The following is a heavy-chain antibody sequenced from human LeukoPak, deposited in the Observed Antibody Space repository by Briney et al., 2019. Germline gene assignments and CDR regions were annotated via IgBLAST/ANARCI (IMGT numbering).Heavy chain of an antibody. Sequence: GGSLRLSCAASGFTFTFSDYYMSWIRQAPGKGLEWVSFISSTGSTKYYGDSVKGRFTISRDNAKNSLYLQMNSLRVEDTAVYYCARGPYNYGFDYWGQGTLVTVSS. V-gene: IGHV3-11*01. D-gene: IGHD1-20*01. CDR1: GFTFTFSDYY. J-gene: IGHJ4*02. CDR2: ISSTGSTK. CDR3: ARGPYNYGFDY.